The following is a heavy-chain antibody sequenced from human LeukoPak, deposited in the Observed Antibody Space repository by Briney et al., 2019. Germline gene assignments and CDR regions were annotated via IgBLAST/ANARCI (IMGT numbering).Heavy chain of an antibody. CDR1: GGSISTNGDY. Sequence: SETLSLTCTVSGGSISTNGDYWGWIRQPPGKGLEWIGSISYIGSTHYNPSLKSRVIISVDTSRNQFSLKLSSLTAADTAVYYCASHSLRLRWPTDLGYWGQGTLVTVSS. V-gene: IGHV4-39*01. D-gene: IGHD4-23*01. CDR2: ISYIGST. CDR3: ASHSLRLRWPTDLGY. J-gene: IGHJ4*02.